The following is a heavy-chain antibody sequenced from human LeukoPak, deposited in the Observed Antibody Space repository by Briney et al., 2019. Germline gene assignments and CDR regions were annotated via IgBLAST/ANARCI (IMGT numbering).Heavy chain of an antibody. D-gene: IGHD2-15*01. CDR3: ARAWYYFDY. J-gene: IGHJ4*02. V-gene: IGHV4-34*01. Sequence: PSETLSLTCAVYGGSFSGYCWSWIRQPPGKGLEWIGEINHSGSTNYNPSLKSRVTISVDTSKNQFSLKLSSVTAADTAVYYCARAWYYFDYWGQGTLVTVSS. CDR2: INHSGST. CDR1: GGSFSGYC.